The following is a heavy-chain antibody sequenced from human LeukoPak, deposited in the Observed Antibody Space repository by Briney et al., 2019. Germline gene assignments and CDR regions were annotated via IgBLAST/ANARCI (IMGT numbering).Heavy chain of an antibody. V-gene: IGHV1-18*01. D-gene: IGHD1-26*01. CDR1: GYTFNRHG. CDR2: ISAYNGDT. J-gene: IGHJ4*02. CDR3: ARDPSNTSSYYIYFDY. Sequence: ASVKVSCKASGYTFNRHGISWARQAPGQGLEWMGWISAYNGDTKYAQKFQGRVTLTIDTSTSTAYMEVRSLRSDDTAMYYCARDPSNTSSYYIYFDYWGQGTLVTVSS.